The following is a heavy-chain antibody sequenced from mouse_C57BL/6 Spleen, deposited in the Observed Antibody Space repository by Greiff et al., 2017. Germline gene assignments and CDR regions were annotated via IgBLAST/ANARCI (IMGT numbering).Heavy chain of an antibody. CDR2: INPNNGGT. D-gene: IGHD4-1*02. CDR1: GYTFTDYY. Sequence: VQLQQSGPELVKPGASVKISCKASGYTFTDYYMNWVKQSHGKSLEWIGDINPNNGGTSYNQKFKGKATLTVDKSSSTAYMELRSLTSEDSAVYYCASQLAYYAMDYWGQGTSVTVSS. CDR3: ASQLAYYAMDY. V-gene: IGHV1-26*01. J-gene: IGHJ4*01.